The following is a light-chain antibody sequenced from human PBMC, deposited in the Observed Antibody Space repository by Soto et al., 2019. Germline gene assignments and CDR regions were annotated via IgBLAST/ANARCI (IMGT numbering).Light chain of an antibody. Sequence: QSVLTQPASVSGSPGQSIAISCTGTSSEVGAYNYVSWYQQYPGKAPKLVIFDVSYRPSGVSTRFSGSTSGNTASLTISGLQAEDEADYYCKSFTTSDTYVFGTGTKVTVL. CDR3: KSFTTSDTYV. V-gene: IGLV2-14*01. CDR1: SSEVGAYNY. J-gene: IGLJ1*01. CDR2: DVS.